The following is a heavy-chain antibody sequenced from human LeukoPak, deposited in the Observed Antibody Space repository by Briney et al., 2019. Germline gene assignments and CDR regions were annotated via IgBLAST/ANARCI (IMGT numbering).Heavy chain of an antibody. CDR3: AKGGSTSCPDY. J-gene: IGHJ4*02. V-gene: IGHV3-23*01. CDR1: GXTFNNYA. D-gene: IGHD2-2*01. CDR2: ISVSGGST. Sequence: GGSLRLSCAASGXTFNNYALSWVRQAPGKGLEWVSGISVSGGSTFYADSVKGRFTISRDNSKNTLYLQMNSLRAEDTAVYYCAKGGSTSCPDYWGQGTLVTVSS.